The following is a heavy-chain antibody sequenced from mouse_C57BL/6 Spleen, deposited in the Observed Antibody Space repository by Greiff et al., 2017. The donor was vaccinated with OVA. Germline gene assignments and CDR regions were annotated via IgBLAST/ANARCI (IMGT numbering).Heavy chain of an antibody. CDR1: GFTFSNYW. J-gene: IGHJ1*03. Sequence: VQLKESGGGLVQPGGSMKLSCVASGFTFSNYWMNWVRQSPEKGLEWVAQIRLKSDNYATHYAESVKGRFTISRDDSKSSVYLQMNNLRAEDTGIYYCTDSNWRYFDVWGTGTTVTVSS. V-gene: IGHV6-3*01. CDR3: TDSNWRYFDV. CDR2: IRLKSDNYAT. D-gene: IGHD2-5*01.